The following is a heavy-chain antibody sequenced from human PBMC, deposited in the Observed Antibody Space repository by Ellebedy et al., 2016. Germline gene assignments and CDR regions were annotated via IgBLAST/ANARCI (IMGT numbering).Heavy chain of an antibody. V-gene: IGHV3-7*02. CDR3: ARRGEGGFDY. CDR2: IKQDGSEK. Sequence: GGSLRLXXAASGFTFTNYWMTWVRQAPGKGLEWVANIKQDGSEKYYVDSVKGRFTISRDNAKNSLFLQLNSLRSEDTAVYYCARRGEGGFDYWGQGTLVTVSS. CDR1: GFTFTNYW. D-gene: IGHD3-10*01. J-gene: IGHJ4*02.